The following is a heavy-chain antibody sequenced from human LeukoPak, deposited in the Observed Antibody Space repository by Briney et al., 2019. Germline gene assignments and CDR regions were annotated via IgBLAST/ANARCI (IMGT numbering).Heavy chain of an antibody. Sequence: PSETLSLTCTVSGDSISSSDYYWGWIRQPPGKGLEWIASISYSGYTYYNPSLKSRVTISVDTSNTQFSLKLSSVTAADTAVYYCARLGSYHYSGNIDYLGQGTLVTVSS. CDR3: ARLGSYHYSGNIDY. CDR2: ISYSGYT. D-gene: IGHD5-12*01. CDR1: GDSISSSDYY. V-gene: IGHV4-39*01. J-gene: IGHJ4*02.